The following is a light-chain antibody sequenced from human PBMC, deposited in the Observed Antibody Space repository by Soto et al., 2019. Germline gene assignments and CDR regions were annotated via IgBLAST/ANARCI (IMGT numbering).Light chain of an antibody. CDR2: DAY. J-gene: IGKJ5*01. CDR1: QSVSGY. V-gene: IGKV3-11*01. CDR3: QQRHMWPIT. Sequence: EIVSTQSPATLSLSPGERATLSCRASQSVSGYLAWYQQKPGQAPRLLIYDAYNRATGIPPRFSGSGSGTDFTLTISSLEPEDSAVYYCQQRHMWPITFGQGTRLEI.